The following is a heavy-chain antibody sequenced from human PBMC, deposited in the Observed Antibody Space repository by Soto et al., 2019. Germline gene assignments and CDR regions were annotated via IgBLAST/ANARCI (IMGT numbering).Heavy chain of an antibody. CDR3: ARDHNRVVSSSSAFDY. J-gene: IGHJ4*02. V-gene: IGHV3-33*01. CDR1: GFTFSSYG. Sequence: HPGGSLRLSCAASGFTFSSYGMHWVRQAPGKGLEWVAVIWYDGSNKYYADSVKGRFTISRDNSKNTLYLQMNSLRAEDTAVYYCARDHNRVVSSSSAFDYWGQGTLVTVSS. D-gene: IGHD6-6*01. CDR2: IWYDGSNK.